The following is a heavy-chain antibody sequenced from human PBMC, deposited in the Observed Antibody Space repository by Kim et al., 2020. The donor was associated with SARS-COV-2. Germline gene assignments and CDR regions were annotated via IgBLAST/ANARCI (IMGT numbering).Heavy chain of an antibody. V-gene: IGHV3-11*01. Sequence: SVKGRSTISRDDAKNTLYLQMNSLRAEDTAVYYCARIGKYDILTGAYDSWGQGTLVTVSS. D-gene: IGHD3-9*01. CDR3: ARIGKYDILTGAYDS. J-gene: IGHJ4*02.